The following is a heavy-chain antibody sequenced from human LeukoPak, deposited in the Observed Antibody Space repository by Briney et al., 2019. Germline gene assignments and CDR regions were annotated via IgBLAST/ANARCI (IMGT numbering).Heavy chain of an antibody. J-gene: IGHJ4*02. CDR3: AKSYSYYYDSSGYCYVEDY. V-gene: IGHV3-23*01. Sequence: GGSLRLSCAASGFTFSSYAMSWVRQAPGNGLEWVSAISGSGGSTYYADSVKGRFTISRDNSKNTLYLQMNSLRAEDTAVYYCAKSYSYYYDSSGYCYVEDYWGQGTLVTVSS. CDR1: GFTFSSYA. CDR2: ISGSGGST. D-gene: IGHD3-22*01.